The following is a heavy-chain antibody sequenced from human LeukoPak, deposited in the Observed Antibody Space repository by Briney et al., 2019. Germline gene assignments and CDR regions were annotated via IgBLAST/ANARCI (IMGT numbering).Heavy chain of an antibody. Sequence: SETLSLTCAVYGGAFSGYYWSGIRQPPGKGLEWIGEINHSGSTNYNPSLKSRVTISVDTSKNQFSLKLSSVPAADTAVYYCARERFGGLRRIDYWGQGTLVTVSS. D-gene: IGHD3-10*01. CDR1: GGAFSGYY. V-gene: IGHV4-34*01. J-gene: IGHJ4*02. CDR2: INHSGST. CDR3: ARERFGGLRRIDY.